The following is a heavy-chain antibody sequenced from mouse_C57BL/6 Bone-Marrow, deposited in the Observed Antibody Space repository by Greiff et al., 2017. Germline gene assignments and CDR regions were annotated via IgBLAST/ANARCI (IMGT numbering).Heavy chain of an antibody. D-gene: IGHD1-1*01. Sequence: VQLQQSGPGLVAPSPSLSFTCTASGFSLTSYAISWVRQPPGKGLEWLGVIWTGGGTNYNSAHKSRMGIIKDNSTCQVFLKMNSLQTDDTARDYCARRYYGGSLAYWGQGTLVTVSA. V-gene: IGHV2-9-1*01. CDR2: IWTGGGT. CDR3: ARRYYGGSLAY. J-gene: IGHJ3*01. CDR1: GFSLTSYA.